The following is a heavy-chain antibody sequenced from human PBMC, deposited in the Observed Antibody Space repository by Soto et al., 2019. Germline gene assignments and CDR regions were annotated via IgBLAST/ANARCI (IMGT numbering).Heavy chain of an antibody. D-gene: IGHD2-15*01. CDR3: SRDHRYCSGGCCYVVDY. J-gene: IGHJ4*02. Sequence: QVQLVQSGAEVKKPGASVKVSCKASGYNFNSYGISWVRQAPGQGLEWMGWISANNGNTKYAQKVQGRVTMTTDTSTSIAYMELRSLRSDDTAVYYCSRDHRYCSGGCCYVVDYWGQGTLVTVSS. CDR1: GYNFNSYG. CDR2: ISANNGNT. V-gene: IGHV1-18*01.